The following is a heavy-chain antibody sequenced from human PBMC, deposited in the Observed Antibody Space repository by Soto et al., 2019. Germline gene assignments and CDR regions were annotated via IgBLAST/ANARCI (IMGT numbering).Heavy chain of an antibody. CDR3: ARGSSPRLNWFDC. Sequence: SVKVSCKASGYTFTGYYMHWVRQAPGQGLEWMGWINPNSGGTNYAQKFQGWVTMTRDTSISTAYMELSRLRSDDTAVYYCARGSSPRLNWFDCXGEGTLVTVSS. V-gene: IGHV1-2*04. CDR2: INPNSGGT. D-gene: IGHD6-13*01. CDR1: GYTFTGYY. J-gene: IGHJ5*01.